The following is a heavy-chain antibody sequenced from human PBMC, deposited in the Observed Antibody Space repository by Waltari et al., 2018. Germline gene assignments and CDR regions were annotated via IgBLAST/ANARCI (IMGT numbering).Heavy chain of an antibody. CDR1: GYTFTGYY. J-gene: IGHJ5*02. D-gene: IGHD4-4*01. CDR2: INPNSGGT. V-gene: IGHV1-2*02. Sequence: QVQLVQSGAEVKKPGASVKVSCKASGYTFTGYYMHWVRQATGQGLEWMGWINPNSGGTNYAQKFQGRVTMTRDTSISTAYMELSRLRSDDTAVYYCARGKYSNYFYSWFNPWGQGTLVTVSS. CDR3: ARGKYSNYFYSWFNP.